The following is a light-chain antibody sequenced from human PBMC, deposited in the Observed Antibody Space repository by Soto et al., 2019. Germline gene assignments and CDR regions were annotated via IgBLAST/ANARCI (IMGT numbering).Light chain of an antibody. CDR2: DAS. CDR3: QHFNDYSGT. CDR1: QSIGDW. V-gene: IGKV1-5*01. J-gene: IGKJ1*01. Sequence: DIQVTQSPSTLSASVGDRVTITCRASQSIGDWLAWYQQRPGKAPSLLIYDASVSASGIPTRFSGSGSGTEFTLTITGLQPDDFATYYCQHFNDYSGTFGQGTKVDI.